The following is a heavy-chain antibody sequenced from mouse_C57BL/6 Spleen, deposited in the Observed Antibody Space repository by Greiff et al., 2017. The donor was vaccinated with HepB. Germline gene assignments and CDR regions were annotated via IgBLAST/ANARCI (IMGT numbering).Heavy chain of an antibody. CDR3: ARNAIYDGYYEWDFDV. D-gene: IGHD2-3*01. V-gene: IGHV1-55*01. CDR2: IYPGSGST. J-gene: IGHJ1*03. Sequence: QVQLQQPGAELVKPGASVKMSCKASGYTFTSYWITWVKQRPGQGLEWIGDIYPGSGSTNYNEKFKSKATLTVDTSSSTAYMQLSSLTSEDSAVYFRARNAIYDGYYEWDFDVWGTGTTVTVSS. CDR1: GYTFTSYW.